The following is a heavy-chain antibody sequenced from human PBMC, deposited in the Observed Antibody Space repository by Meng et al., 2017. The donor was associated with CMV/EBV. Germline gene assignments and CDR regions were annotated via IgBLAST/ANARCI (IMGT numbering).Heavy chain of an antibody. CDR2: INPNSGGT. CDR3: ARGNTINSGSYFYYFDY. V-gene: IGHV1-2*02. CDR1: GYTFTGYY. J-gene: IGHJ4*02. D-gene: IGHD1-26*01. Sequence: ASVKVSCKASGYTFTGYYMHWVRHAPGQGLEWMGWINPNSGGTNYAQKFQGRVTMTRDTSISTAYMELSRLRSDDTAVYYCARGNTINSGSYFYYFDYWGQGTLVTVSS.